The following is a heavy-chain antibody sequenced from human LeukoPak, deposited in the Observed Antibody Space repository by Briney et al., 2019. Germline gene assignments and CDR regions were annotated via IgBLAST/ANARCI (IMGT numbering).Heavy chain of an antibody. Sequence: GGSLRLSCAASGFTLRGHDMHWVRQTPGKGLEWVSAIGTAGETYYPGSLEDRFTISRENAKNFLYLQMNSLGAGDTAVYYYARDEIPGDDNWYFDLWGRGTLVTVSS. V-gene: IGHV3-13*01. CDR2: IGTAGET. CDR3: ARDEIPGDDNWYFDL. CDR1: GFTLRGHD. D-gene: IGHD7-27*01. J-gene: IGHJ2*01.